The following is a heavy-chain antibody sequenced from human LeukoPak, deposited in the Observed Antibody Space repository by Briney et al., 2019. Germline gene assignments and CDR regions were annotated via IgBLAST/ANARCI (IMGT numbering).Heavy chain of an antibody. D-gene: IGHD6-13*01. CDR3: ARDSSSSSWYLYYFDY. V-gene: IGHV3-30-3*01. J-gene: IGHJ4*02. CDR1: GFTFSSYA. CDR2: ISYDGGNK. Sequence: GGSLRLSCAASGFTFSSYAMHWVRQAPGKGLEWVAVISYDGGNKYYADSVKGRFTISRDNSKNTLYLQMNSLRAEDTAVYYCARDSSSSSWYLYYFDYWGQGTLVTVSS.